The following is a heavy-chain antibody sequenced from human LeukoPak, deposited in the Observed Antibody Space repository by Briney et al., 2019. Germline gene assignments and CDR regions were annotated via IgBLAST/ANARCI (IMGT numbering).Heavy chain of an antibody. V-gene: IGHV3-23*01. J-gene: IGHJ4*02. CDR3: AKGYDSSGYYSAFDY. D-gene: IGHD3-22*01. CDR1: GFTFSSYG. CDR2: ISGSGGST. Sequence: PGGSLRLSCAASGFTFSSYGMSWVRQAPGKGLEWVSAISGSGGSTYYADSVKGRFTISRDNSKNTLYLQMNSLRAEDTAVYYCAKGYDSSGYYSAFDYWGQGTLVTVSS.